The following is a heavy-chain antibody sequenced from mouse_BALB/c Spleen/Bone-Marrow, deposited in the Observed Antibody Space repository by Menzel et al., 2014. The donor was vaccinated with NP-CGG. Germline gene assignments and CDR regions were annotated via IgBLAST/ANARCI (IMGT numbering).Heavy chain of an antibody. J-gene: IGHJ2*01. Sequence: QVQLQQSGAELVGPGTSVKVYCKASGYAFTDYLMEWLKKRPGLGLEWFGLLNTGRGRPNYNEKVKDKATRTADKSTSSAYMQLSSLTADDSAFYFCARYDGYFDYWGQGTILTVSS. CDR1: GYAFTDYL. V-gene: IGHV1-54*01. D-gene: IGHD2-3*01. CDR3: ARYDGYFDY. CDR2: LNTGRGRP.